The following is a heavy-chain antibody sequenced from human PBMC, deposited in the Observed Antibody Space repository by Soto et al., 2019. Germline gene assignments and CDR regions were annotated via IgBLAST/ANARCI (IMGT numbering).Heavy chain of an antibody. CDR1: GGSINDFY. Sequence: ETLSLTCTVSGGSINDFYWSWIRQPPGKGLEWIGYIYYSGSTDYNPSLKGRVTISVDTSKNQFSLKLRSVTAADTAVYYCARVGGVAARTFDYWGQGTLVTV. J-gene: IGHJ4*02. CDR2: IYYSGST. V-gene: IGHV4-59*01. D-gene: IGHD6-6*01. CDR3: ARVGGVAARTFDY.